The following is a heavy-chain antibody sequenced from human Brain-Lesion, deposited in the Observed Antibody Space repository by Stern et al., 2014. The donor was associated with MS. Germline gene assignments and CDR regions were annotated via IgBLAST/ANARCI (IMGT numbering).Heavy chain of an antibody. J-gene: IGHJ4*02. CDR1: GSTFRSYD. V-gene: IGHV1-8*01. Sequence: AQLVESAAEVKKPGASVKVSFKASGSTFRSYDIPWVRPASGHGLEWMGWMNPYSGNTGYAQKFKGRVSMTSDPSISTVYMELTSLTSDDTAVYFCARAVRNQLLSEYWGQGTLGTVSS. D-gene: IGHD2-2*01. CDR2: MNPYSGNT. CDR3: ARAVRNQLLSEY.